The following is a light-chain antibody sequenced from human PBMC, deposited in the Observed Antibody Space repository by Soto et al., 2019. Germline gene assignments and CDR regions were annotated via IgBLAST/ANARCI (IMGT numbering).Light chain of an antibody. J-gene: IGKJ5*01. Sequence: DKQMSHCPSTLSATVGDTVTITCRASESIDNWLAWYQQKPGKAPKLLIFAASTLVRGVPSRFSGRGSGTEFTLTISSLQADDYATFYCQQYHTDWTFGQGARLEI. CDR3: QQYHTDWT. CDR1: ESIDNW. V-gene: IGKV1-5*01. CDR2: AAS.